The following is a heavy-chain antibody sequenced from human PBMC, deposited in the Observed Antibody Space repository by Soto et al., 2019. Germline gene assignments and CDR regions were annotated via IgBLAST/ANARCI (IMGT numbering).Heavy chain of an antibody. Sequence: VQLVESGGGVVQPGRSLRLSCAASGFTFSDYAMHWVRQAPGKGLEWVAVVSHDGRNTHYADSVKGRFTISRDSSKNTVSMEMASLRAEDTAVYYCAKGGRQWLVTSDFNYWGQGALVTVSS. CDR1: GFTFSDYA. CDR2: VSHDGRNT. CDR3: AKGGRQWLVTSDFNY. D-gene: IGHD6-19*01. J-gene: IGHJ4*02. V-gene: IGHV3-30*18.